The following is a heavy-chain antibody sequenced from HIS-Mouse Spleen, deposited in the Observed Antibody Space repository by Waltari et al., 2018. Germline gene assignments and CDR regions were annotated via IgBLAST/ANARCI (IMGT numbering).Heavy chain of an antibody. CDR1: GGSISSSSYY. V-gene: IGHV4-39*07. CDR3: AREIPYSSSWYDWYFDL. CDR2: IYYSGGT. D-gene: IGHD6-13*01. Sequence: QLQLQESGPGLVKPSETLSLTCTVSGGSISSSSYYWGWIRQPQGKGLEWIGSIYYSGGTYHHPSLKSRVTISVDTSKNQFSLKLSSVTAADTAVYYCAREIPYSSSWYDWYFDLWGRGTLVTVSS. J-gene: IGHJ2*01.